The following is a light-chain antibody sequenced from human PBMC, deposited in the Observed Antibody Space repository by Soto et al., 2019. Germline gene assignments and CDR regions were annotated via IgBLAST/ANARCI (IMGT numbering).Light chain of an antibody. CDR3: QQRSNWLWT. J-gene: IGKJ1*01. CDR1: QSIYSTY. Sequence: EIVLTQSPDTLSLSPGERATLSCRASQSIYSTYLAWYQQKPGQAPRLLIYDASNRATGIPARFSGSGSGTDFTLTISSLEPEDFAVYYCQQRSNWLWTFGQGTKVDIK. CDR2: DAS. V-gene: IGKV3-11*01.